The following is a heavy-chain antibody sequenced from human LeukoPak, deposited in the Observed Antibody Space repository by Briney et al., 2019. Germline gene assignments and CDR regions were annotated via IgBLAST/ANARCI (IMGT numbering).Heavy chain of an antibody. CDR2: IYYSGST. CDR3: ARALWQQLVPDWFDP. J-gene: IGHJ5*02. D-gene: IGHD6-13*01. CDR1: GDSISSYY. Sequence: PSETLSLTCTVSGDSISSYYWSWIRQPPGRGLEWIGYIYYSGSTNYNPSLKSRVTISVDTSKNQFSLKLSSVTAADTAVYYCARALWQQLVPDWFDPWGQGTLVTVSS. V-gene: IGHV4-59*01.